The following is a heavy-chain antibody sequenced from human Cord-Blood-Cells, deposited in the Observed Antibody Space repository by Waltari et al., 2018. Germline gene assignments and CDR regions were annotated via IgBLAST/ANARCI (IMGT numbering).Heavy chain of an antibody. CDR3: ARGRGFRYFDY. CDR1: GGSFSGYY. V-gene: IGHV4-34*01. CDR2: INHSGST. Sequence: QVQLQQWGAGLLKPSETLSLTCAVYGGSFSGYYWSWIRKPPGKGLEWIGEINHSGSTNYNPSLKSRVTISVDTSKNQFSLKLSSVTAADTAVYYCARGRGFRYFDYWGQGTLVTVSS. J-gene: IGHJ4*02. D-gene: IGHD3-10*01.